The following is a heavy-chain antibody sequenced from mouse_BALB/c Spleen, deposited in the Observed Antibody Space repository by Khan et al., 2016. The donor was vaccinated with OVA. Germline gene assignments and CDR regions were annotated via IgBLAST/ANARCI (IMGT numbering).Heavy chain of an antibody. V-gene: IGHV1-7*01. CDR1: GYTFTTYW. CDR3: TRDRIYY. Sequence: QVQLQQSGAELAKPGASVKMSCKASGYTFTTYWMHWVKQRPGQGLEWIGYINPTSGYTDYNDKFKDRATLSADKSSSTAYMQLNSLTSEGSAVYYCTRDRIYYWGQGTTLTVSS. CDR2: INPTSGYT. J-gene: IGHJ2*01.